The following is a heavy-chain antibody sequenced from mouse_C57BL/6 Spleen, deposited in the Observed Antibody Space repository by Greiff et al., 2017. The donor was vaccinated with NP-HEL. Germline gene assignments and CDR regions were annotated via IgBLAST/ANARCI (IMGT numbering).Heavy chain of an antibody. D-gene: IGHD1-1*01. CDR2: INYDGSST. CDR3: ARIDNYYGSSHFDY. Sequence: EVKLMESEGGLVQPGSSMKLSCTASGFTFSDYYMAWVRQVPEKGLEWVANINYDGSSTYYLDSLKSRFIISRDNAKNILYLQMSSLKSEDTATYYCARIDNYYGSSHFDYWGQGTTLTVSS. V-gene: IGHV5-16*01. J-gene: IGHJ2*01. CDR1: GFTFSDYY.